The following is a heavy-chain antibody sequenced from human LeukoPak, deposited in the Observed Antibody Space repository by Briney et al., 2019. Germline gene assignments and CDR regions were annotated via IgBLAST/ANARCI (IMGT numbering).Heavy chain of an antibody. CDR3: VKESAADATFHFDY. J-gene: IGHJ4*02. CDR2: LWDDRNTA. D-gene: IGHD6-13*01. Sequence: GGSLRLSCAASGFTFNIFGMHWVRQVPGNGLEWVAVLWDDRNTAHYADSVKGRFTISRDSSENTLYLQMNSLRSEDTAVYYCVKESAADATFHFDYWGQGTLVTVSS. V-gene: IGHV3-33*06. CDR1: GFTFNIFG.